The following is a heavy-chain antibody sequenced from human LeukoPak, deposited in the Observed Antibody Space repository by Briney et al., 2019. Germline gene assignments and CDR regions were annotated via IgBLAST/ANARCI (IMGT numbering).Heavy chain of an antibody. D-gene: IGHD2-2*01. J-gene: IGHJ4*02. V-gene: IGHV3-15*01. CDR3: TKSNSWYYFDY. CDR1: GFTFSNAW. Sequence: GGSLRLSCAASGFTFSNAWMSWVRQAPGKGLEWIGRIKNKTDGGTTDYAAPVKGRFTVSRDDSKNTLYLQMNSLKTGDTAIYYCTKSNSWYYFDYWGQGTVVTVPS. CDR2: IKNKTDGGTT.